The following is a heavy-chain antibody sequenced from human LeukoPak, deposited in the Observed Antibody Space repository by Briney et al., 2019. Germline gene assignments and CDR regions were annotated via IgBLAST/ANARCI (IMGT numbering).Heavy chain of an antibody. J-gene: IGHJ4*02. D-gene: IGHD4-17*01. V-gene: IGHV4-59*08. CDR3: ARHDEMTTVTTGYDY. CDR1: GGSISGYY. Sequence: SETLSLTCSVSGGSISGYYWSWIRQPPGHGLEWIGYIYYSGSTNYNPSLKSRVIISRDTSKNQFSLNLSSVTAADTAVYYCARHDEMTTVTTGYDYWGQGTLVTVSS. CDR2: IYYSGST.